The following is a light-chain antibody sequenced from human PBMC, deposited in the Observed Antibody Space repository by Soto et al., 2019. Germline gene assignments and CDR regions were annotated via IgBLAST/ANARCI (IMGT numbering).Light chain of an antibody. CDR1: QSVSSSD. CDR2: GAS. Sequence: IVFTQSPCTLSLYPGERATLSCRASQSVSSSDLAWYQQKPGQAPRLLIYGASSRATGIPDRFSGSGSGTDFTLTISGLEPEDSAAYYCQRHGATFGQGTKVDIK. V-gene: IGKV3-20*01. CDR3: QRHGAT. J-gene: IGKJ1*01.